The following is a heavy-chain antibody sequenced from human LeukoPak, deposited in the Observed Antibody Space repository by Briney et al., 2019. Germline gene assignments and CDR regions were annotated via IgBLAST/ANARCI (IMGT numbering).Heavy chain of an antibody. J-gene: IGHJ6*02. Sequence: SETLSLTCTVSGGSISSSSYYWGWLRQPPGKGLEWIGSIYYSGSTYYNPSLKSRVTISVDTSKNQFSLKLSSVTAADTAVYYCARDGLVLWFGELPYYYGMDVWGQGTTVTVSS. CDR2: IYYSGST. V-gene: IGHV4-39*07. CDR3: ARDGLVLWFGELPYYYGMDV. CDR1: GGSISSSSYY. D-gene: IGHD3-10*01.